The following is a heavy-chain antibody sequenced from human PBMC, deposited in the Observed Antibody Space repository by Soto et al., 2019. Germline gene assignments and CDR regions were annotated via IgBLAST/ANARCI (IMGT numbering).Heavy chain of an antibody. V-gene: IGHV4-34*01. J-gene: IGHJ5*02. CDR1: CGSFSGYY. CDR3: ARMYYGSGSYHDP. Sequence: SETLSLTCAVYCGSFSGYYWSWIRQPPGKGLEWIGEINHSGSTNYNPSLKSRVTISVDTSKNQFSLKLSSVTAADTAVYYCARMYYGSGSYHDPWGQGTLVNVSS. CDR2: INHSGST. D-gene: IGHD3-10*01.